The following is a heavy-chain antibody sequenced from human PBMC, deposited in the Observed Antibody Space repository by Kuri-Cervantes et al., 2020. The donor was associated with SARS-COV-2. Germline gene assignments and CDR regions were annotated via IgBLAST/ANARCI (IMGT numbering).Heavy chain of an antibody. CDR3: AXHSESSGWEXDAFDI. CDR2: VNXXGGX. D-gene: IGHD6-19*01. J-gene: IGHJ3*02. CDR1: GGXLSDSY. V-gene: IGHV4-34*01. Sequence: GSLRLXCAXYGGXLSDSYWXWIRQSPGKRXEWXGXVNXXGGXNYNPSLRXRVTISVDPSKAXFSLNLSSVTAADTAVYYCAXHSESSGWEXDAFDIWGQGTMVTVSS.